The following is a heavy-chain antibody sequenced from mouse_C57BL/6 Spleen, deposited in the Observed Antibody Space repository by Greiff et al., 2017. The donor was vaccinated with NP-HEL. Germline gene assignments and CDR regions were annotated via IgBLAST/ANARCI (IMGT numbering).Heavy chain of an antibody. CDR2: IFPGSGST. Sequence: VQLQQSGPELVKPGASVKISCKASGYTFTDYYINWVKQRPGQGLEWIGWIFPGSGSTYYNEKFKGKATLTVDKSSSTAYMLLSSLTSEDSAVYFCARKKYYGSSYEYAMDYWGQGTSGTVSS. J-gene: IGHJ4*01. D-gene: IGHD1-1*01. V-gene: IGHV1-75*01. CDR1: GYTFTDYY. CDR3: ARKKYYGSSYEYAMDY.